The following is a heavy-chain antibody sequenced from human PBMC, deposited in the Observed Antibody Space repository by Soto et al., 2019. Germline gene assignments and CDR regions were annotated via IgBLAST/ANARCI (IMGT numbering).Heavy chain of an antibody. Sequence: ASVKVSCKASGYTFTSHGISWVRQAPGQGLEWMGWISAYNGNTNYAQKLQGRVTMTTDTSTSTAYMELRSLRSDDTAVYYCASVFYGVVAATERYYYYGMDVWGQGTTVTVSS. V-gene: IGHV1-18*01. D-gene: IGHD2-15*01. CDR1: GYTFTSHG. CDR3: ASVFYGVVAATERYYYYGMDV. CDR2: ISAYNGNT. J-gene: IGHJ6*02.